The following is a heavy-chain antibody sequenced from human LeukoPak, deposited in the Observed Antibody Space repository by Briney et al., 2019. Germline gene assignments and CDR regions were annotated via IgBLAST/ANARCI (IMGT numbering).Heavy chain of an antibody. D-gene: IGHD2-15*01. CDR3: AKFPKRGHCSSGSCHFDY. CDR1: GFTFNSYA. J-gene: IGHJ4*02. Sequence: GGSLRLSCAASGFTFNSYAMSWVRQAPGKGLEWVSSISGTGSTTYYADSVKGRFAISRDNSESTLYMQMNSLRAEDTAMYYCAKFPKRGHCSSGSCHFDYWARESWSPSPQ. V-gene: IGHV3-23*01. CDR2: ISGTGSTT.